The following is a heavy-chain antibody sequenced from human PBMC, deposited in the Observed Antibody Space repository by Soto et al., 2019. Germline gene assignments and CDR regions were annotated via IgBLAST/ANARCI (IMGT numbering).Heavy chain of an antibody. V-gene: IGHV3-30-3*01. CDR2: ISYDGSNK. CDR1: GFTFSSYA. J-gene: IGHJ4*02. CDR3: ASLVGGDY. D-gene: IGHD1-26*01. Sequence: PGGSLRLSCAASGFTFSSYAMHWVRQAPGKGLEWVAVISYDGSNKYYADSVKGRFTISRDNSKNTLYLQMNSLRAEDTAVYYCASLVGGDYWGQGTLVTVSS.